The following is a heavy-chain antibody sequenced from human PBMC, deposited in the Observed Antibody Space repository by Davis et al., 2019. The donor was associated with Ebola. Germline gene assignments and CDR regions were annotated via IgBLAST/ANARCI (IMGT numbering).Heavy chain of an antibody. Sequence: PGGSLRLSCAASGFTFSSYSMNWVRQAPGKGLEWVSSISSSSSYIYYADSVKGRFTISRDNATNSLYLQMNSLRAEDTAVYYCARVLGLGATGYYYYGMDVWGQGTTVTVSS. CDR2: ISSSSSYI. J-gene: IGHJ6*02. CDR1: GFTFSSYS. V-gene: IGHV3-21*01. D-gene: IGHD1-26*01. CDR3: ARVLGLGATGYYYYGMDV.